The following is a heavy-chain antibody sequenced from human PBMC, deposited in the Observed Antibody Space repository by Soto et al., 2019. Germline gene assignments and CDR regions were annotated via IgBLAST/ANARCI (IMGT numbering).Heavy chain of an antibody. CDR1: GITFSSYG. J-gene: IGHJ4*02. D-gene: IGHD4-17*01. CDR3: AKSRRAVTTDYFDY. CDR2: ISYDGSNK. V-gene: IGHV3-30*18. Sequence: PEGSLRLSCAASGITFSSYGMHWVRQAPGKGLEWVAVISYDGSNKYYADSVKGRFTISRDNSKNTLYLQMNSLGAEDTAVYYCAKSRRAVTTDYFDYWGQGTLVTVSS.